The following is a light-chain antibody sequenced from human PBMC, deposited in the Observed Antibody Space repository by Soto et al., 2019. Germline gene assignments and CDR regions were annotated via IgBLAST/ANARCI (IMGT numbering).Light chain of an antibody. Sequence: QSALTQPRSVPGSPGQSVTISCTGTSSDVGGYNYVSWYQQHPGKAPKLIIYDVSKRPSGVPDRFSGSRSGNTASLTISGLQAEDEADYYCCSYAGSQTWVFGGGTKLTVL. V-gene: IGLV2-11*01. J-gene: IGLJ3*02. CDR2: DVS. CDR1: SSDVGGYNY. CDR3: CSYAGSQTWV.